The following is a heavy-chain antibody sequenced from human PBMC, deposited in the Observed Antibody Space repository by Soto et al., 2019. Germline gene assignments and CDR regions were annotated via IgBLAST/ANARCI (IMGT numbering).Heavy chain of an antibody. CDR3: VCLQKINSGPLDF. V-gene: IGHV4-61*08. CDR1: GVSVSSDDYY. Sequence: SETLSLTCSVSGVSVSSDDYYWNWIRQPPGKGLEWIGYNHIRGRTNYNPSLGSRVAISLDTSKNQFSLTLTSVTAADTAIYYWVCLQKINSGPLDFGGQGSLVTVYS. CDR2: NHIRGRT. J-gene: IGHJ1*01. D-gene: IGHD1-26*01.